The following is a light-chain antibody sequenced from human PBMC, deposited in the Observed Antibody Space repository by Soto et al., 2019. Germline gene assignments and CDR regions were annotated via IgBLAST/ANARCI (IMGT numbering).Light chain of an antibody. J-gene: IGLJ1*01. CDR3: ALFTSSSTYL. V-gene: IGLV2-18*01. Sequence: QSGLTQPPSVSGSPGQSVTISCTGPSSDVGIYNRVSWYQQPPGTAPKLILFEITNRPSGVPDRFSGSRSGNTASLTISGLQAEDEADYCCALFTSSSTYLFGTGTKVTVL. CDR2: EIT. CDR1: SSDVGIYNR.